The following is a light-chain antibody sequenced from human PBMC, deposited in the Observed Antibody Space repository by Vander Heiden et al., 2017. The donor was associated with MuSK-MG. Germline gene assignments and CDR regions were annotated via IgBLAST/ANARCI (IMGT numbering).Light chain of an antibody. J-gene: IGKJ2*01. V-gene: IGKV4-1*01. CDR1: QSVLYSSNNRNY. CDR2: WAS. CDR3: QQYYSIPYT. Sequence: DIVMTQSPDSLAVSLGARATINCKSSQSVLYSSNNRNYLAWYQQKPGQPPKLLIYWASARNSGVPDRFSGSGSGTDFTLTISSLQAEDVAVYSCQQYYSIPYTFGQGTRLEIK.